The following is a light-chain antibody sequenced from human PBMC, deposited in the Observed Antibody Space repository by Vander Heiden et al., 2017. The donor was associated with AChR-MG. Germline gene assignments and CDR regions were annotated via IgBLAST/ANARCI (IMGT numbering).Light chain of an antibody. J-gene: IGKJ5*01. CDR3: QQYSKWPVT. Sequence: EVVMTQSPATLSLSPGEKGTLSCRASQNIYSNLAWYQQKPGQAPRLLIYAPSTRATGVPARFSGSGSGTDFTLTISSLQSEDFAIYYCQQYSKWPVTFGQGTRLEIK. CDR1: QNIYSN. CDR2: APS. V-gene: IGKV3-15*01.